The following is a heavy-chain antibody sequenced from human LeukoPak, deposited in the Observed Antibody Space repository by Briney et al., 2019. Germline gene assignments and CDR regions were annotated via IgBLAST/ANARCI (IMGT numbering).Heavy chain of an antibody. Sequence: SQTLSLTCAISGDSVSSNSAARNWIRQSPSRGLEWLGRTYYRSKWYNDYAVSVKSRITINPDTSKNQFSLQLNSVTPEDTAVYYCARGETLDCTNGVCYPDAFDIWGQGTMVTVSS. J-gene: IGHJ3*02. CDR2: TYYRSKWYN. D-gene: IGHD2-8*01. V-gene: IGHV6-1*01. CDR1: GDSVSSNSAA. CDR3: ARGETLDCTNGVCYPDAFDI.